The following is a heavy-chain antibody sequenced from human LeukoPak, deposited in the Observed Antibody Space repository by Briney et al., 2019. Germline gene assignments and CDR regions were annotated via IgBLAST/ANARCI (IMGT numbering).Heavy chain of an antibody. CDR3: ARTRRDAYLTPFKY. CDR1: GGSISYYY. V-gene: IGHV4-59*01. D-gene: IGHD3-16*01. Sequence: PSETLSLTCTVSGGSISYYYWNWIRQPPGKGLEWIGYISSSGSTNYSFSLKSRVTISVDTSKNQLSLKLSSVTAADTAMYYCARTRRDAYLTPFKYWGQGTLVSVSS. CDR2: ISSSGST. J-gene: IGHJ4*02.